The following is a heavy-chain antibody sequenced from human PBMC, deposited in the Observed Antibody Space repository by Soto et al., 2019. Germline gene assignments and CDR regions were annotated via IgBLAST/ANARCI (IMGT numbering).Heavy chain of an antibody. Sequence: GGSLRLSCAASGFTFSSYGMHWVRQAPGKGLEWVAVIWYDGSNKYYADSVKGRFTISRDNSKNTLYLQMNSLRAEDTAVYYCARERGFGYCSSTSCYWGMDVWGQGTTVTVSS. CDR1: GFTFSSYG. CDR3: ARERGFGYCSSTSCYWGMDV. V-gene: IGHV3-33*01. J-gene: IGHJ6*02. D-gene: IGHD2-2*03. CDR2: IWYDGSNK.